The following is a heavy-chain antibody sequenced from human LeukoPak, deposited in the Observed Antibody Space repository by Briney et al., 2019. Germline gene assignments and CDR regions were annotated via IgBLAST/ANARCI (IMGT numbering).Heavy chain of an antibody. J-gene: IGHJ3*02. CDR3: ARDPETSTGPAFDI. CDR2: IRYDGSNK. V-gene: IGHV3-30*02. CDR1: GFTFSSYG. D-gene: IGHD4-17*01. Sequence: GGSLRLSCAASGFTFSSYGMHWVRQAPGKGLEWVAFIRYDGSNKYYADSVKDRFTISRDNAKNSLYLQMNSLRAEDTAVYYCARDPETSTGPAFDIWGQGTMVTVSS.